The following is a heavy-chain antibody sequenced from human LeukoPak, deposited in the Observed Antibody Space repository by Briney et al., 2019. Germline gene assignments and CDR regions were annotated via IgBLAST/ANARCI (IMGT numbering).Heavy chain of an antibody. V-gene: IGHV4-59*12. J-gene: IGHJ5*02. CDR1: GGSISSYY. D-gene: IGHD3-9*01. Sequence: SETLSLTCTVSGGSISSYYWSWIRQPPGKGLEWIGYIYYSESAYYNPSLKSRVTISVDTSKNQFSLKLSSVTAADTAMFYCARGHYDILAGGAINWFDPWGQGTLVTVSS. CDR3: ARGHYDILAGGAINWFDP. CDR2: IYYSESA.